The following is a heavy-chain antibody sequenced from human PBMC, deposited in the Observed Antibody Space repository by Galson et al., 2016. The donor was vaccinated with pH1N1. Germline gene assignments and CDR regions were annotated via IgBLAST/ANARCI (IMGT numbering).Heavy chain of an antibody. Sequence: PALVKPTQTLTLTCTFSGFSLSSSGMCVSWIRQPPGKALEWLARIDWDDDKYYTTPLKTRLTISKDTSKNQVVLTMNNMDPVDTAPYYGARTTSYGPTLGYWGQGILVTVSS. V-gene: IGHV2-70*11. CDR2: IDWDDDK. J-gene: IGHJ4*02. D-gene: IGHD5-18*01. CDR3: ARTTSYGPTLGY. CDR1: GFSLSSSGMC.